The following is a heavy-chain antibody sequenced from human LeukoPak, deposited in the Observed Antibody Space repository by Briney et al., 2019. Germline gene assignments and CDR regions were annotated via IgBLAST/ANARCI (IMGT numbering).Heavy chain of an antibody. V-gene: IGHV1-3*01. Sequence: ASVKVSCKASGYTFTSYAMHWVRQAPGQRLEWMGWINAGNGNTKYSQKFQGRVTITRDTSASTAYMELSSLSSEDTAVYYCAREGLPEGYYFDYWGQGTLVTVSS. D-gene: IGHD1-14*01. J-gene: IGHJ4*02. CDR1: GYTFTSYA. CDR2: INAGNGNT. CDR3: AREGLPEGYYFDY.